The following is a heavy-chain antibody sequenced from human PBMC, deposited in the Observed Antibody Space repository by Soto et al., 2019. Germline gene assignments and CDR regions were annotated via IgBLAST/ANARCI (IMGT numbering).Heavy chain of an antibody. CDR1: GFTFSSYS. Sequence: EVHLVESGGGLVQPGGSLRLSCAASGFTFSSYSLNWVRQAPGTGLEWVSYITSSGTTVYYADSVRGRFTISRDNAKNSLYLQMNSLRDDDTAVYYFARGSSNWAYYFDFWGQGTLVTVSS. CDR3: ARGSSNWAYYFDF. J-gene: IGHJ4*02. D-gene: IGHD6-13*01. CDR2: ITSSGTTV. V-gene: IGHV3-48*02.